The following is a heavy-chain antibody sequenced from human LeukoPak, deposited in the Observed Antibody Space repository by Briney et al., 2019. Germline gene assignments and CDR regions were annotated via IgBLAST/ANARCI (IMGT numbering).Heavy chain of an antibody. J-gene: IGHJ6*02. CDR3: AKYVSAKGPPYALDV. D-gene: IGHD2/OR15-2a*01. CDR1: ELTFSSYA. V-gene: IGHV3-23*01. Sequence: GGSLRLSCAASELTFSSYAMQWVRQAPGKGLEWVSAIRASGGGTWYADSVKGRFTISRDNSKNTLYLQMNSLRAEDTAVYYCAKYVSAKGPPYALDVWGQGTTVTVSS. CDR2: IRASGGGT.